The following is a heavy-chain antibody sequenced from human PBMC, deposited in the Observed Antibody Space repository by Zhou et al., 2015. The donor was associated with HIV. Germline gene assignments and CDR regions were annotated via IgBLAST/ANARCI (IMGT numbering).Heavy chain of an antibody. CDR3: ARVAGYYYGSGSPYYFDY. CDR2: IIPIFGTA. J-gene: IGHJ4*02. D-gene: IGHD3-10*01. CDR1: GGTFSSYA. Sequence: QVQLVQSGAEVKKPGSSVKVSCKASGGTFSSYAISWVRQAPGQGLEWMGGIIPIFGTANYAQKFQGRVTITADESTSTAYMELSSLRSEDTAVYYCARVAGYYYGSGSPYYFDYWGQGTLVTVSS. V-gene: IGHV1-69*01.